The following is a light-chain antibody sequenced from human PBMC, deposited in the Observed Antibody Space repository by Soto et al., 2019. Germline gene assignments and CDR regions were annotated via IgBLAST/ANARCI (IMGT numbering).Light chain of an antibody. Sequence: EIVLTLSPGALSLSREERGTLACRASQSVSNNYLAWYQQKPGQAPRLLIYGASNRATGIPDRFSGSGSGTDFTLTISRLEPEDFAVYYCQQYGSSGTFGQGTKVDI. CDR2: GAS. V-gene: IGKV3-20*01. CDR1: QSVSNNY. CDR3: QQYGSSGT. J-gene: IGKJ1*01.